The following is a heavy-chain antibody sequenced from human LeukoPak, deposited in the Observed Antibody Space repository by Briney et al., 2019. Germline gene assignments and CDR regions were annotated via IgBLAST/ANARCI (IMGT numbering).Heavy chain of an antibody. V-gene: IGHV4-34*01. CDR1: GGSFSGYY. J-gene: IGHJ5*02. CDR3: ARRWDTAKNHTAMVTWWFDP. CDR2: INHSGST. D-gene: IGHD5-18*01. Sequence: SETLPLTCAVYGGSFSGYYWSWIRQPPGKGLEWIGEINHSGSTNYNPSLKSRVTISVDTSKNQFSLKLSSVTAADTAVYYCARRWDTAKNHTAMVTWWFDPWGQGTLVTVSS.